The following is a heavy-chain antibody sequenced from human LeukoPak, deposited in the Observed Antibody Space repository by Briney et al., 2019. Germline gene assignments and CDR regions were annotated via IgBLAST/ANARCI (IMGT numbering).Heavy chain of an antibody. CDR1: GGSFSGYY. V-gene: IGHV4-34*01. Sequence: SETLSLTCAVYGGSFSGYYWSWIRQPPGKGLEWIGEINHSGSTNYNPSLKSRVTISVDTSNNQFSLKLSSVTPADTAVYYCARGAPGNFFDMWGKGKRVTVSS. CDR2: INHSGST. CDR3: ARGAPGNFFDM. J-gene: IGHJ3*02.